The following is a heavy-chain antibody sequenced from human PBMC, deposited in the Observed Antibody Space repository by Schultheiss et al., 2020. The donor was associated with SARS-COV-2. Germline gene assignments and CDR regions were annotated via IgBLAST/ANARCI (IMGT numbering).Heavy chain of an antibody. CDR1: GFTFSSYG. V-gene: IGHV3-30*03. J-gene: IGHJ4*02. CDR3: ARGGFGGSYSPSYFDY. Sequence: GESLKISCAASGFTFSSYGMHWVRQAPGKGLEWVAVIAYDGSNIEYGGSVKGRFTVSRDNSNDTLNLQMNSLRPEDTAVYYCARGGFGGSYSPSYFDYWGQGTLVTVSS. D-gene: IGHD1-26*01. CDR2: IAYDGSNI.